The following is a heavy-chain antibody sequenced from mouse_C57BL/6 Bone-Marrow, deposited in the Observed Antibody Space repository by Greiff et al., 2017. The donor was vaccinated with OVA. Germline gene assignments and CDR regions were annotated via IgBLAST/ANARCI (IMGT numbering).Heavy chain of an antibody. Sequence: QVHVKQPGAELVKPGASVKLSCKASGYTFTSYWMHWVKQRPGQGLEWIGMIHPNSGSTNYNEKFKSKATLTVDTSSSTAYMQLSSLTSEDSAVYYCARRGRVDYWGQGTTLTVSS. CDR1: GYTFTSYW. J-gene: IGHJ2*01. CDR2: IHPNSGST. V-gene: IGHV1-64*01. CDR3: ARRGRVDY.